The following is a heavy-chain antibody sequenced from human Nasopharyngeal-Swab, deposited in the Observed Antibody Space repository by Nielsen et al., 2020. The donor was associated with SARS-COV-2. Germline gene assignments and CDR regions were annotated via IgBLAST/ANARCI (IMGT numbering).Heavy chain of an antibody. D-gene: IGHD2-2*01. CDR1: GFTFSSYA. Sequence: LSLTCAASGFTFSSYAMHWVRQAPGRGLEWVAVISYDGSNKYYADSVKGRFTISRDNAKNSLYLQMNSLRAEDTAVYYCARDGACSSTSCFDYWGQGTLVTVSS. CDR2: ISYDGSNK. V-gene: IGHV3-30-3*01. J-gene: IGHJ4*02. CDR3: ARDGACSSTSCFDY.